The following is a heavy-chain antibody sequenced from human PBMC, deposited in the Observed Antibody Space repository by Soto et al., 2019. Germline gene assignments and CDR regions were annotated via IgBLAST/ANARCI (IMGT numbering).Heavy chain of an antibody. V-gene: IGHV5-10-1*01. CDR2: IDPSDSQT. CDR3: ARQIYDSDSGPNCQYYFDS. Sequence: GESLTISCKGSGYSFAGYWITWVRQMTGKGLEWMGRIDPSDSQTYYSPSFRGHVTISAAKSITTVFLQWSSLRASDTAMYYCARQIYDSDSGPNCQYYFDSWGQGTLVTGS. J-gene: IGHJ4*02. D-gene: IGHD5-12*01. CDR1: GYSFAGYW.